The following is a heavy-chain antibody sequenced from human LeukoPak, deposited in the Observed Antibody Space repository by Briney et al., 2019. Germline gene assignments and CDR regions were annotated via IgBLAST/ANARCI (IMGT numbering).Heavy chain of an antibody. CDR2: ISGSGGST. Sequence: GGSLRLSCAASGFTFSSYAMSWVRQAPGKGLEWVSAISGSGGSTYYADSVKGRFTISRDNSKNTLYLQMNSLRAEDTAVYYGAKCEMIVVPAAIIDYWGQGTLVTVSS. J-gene: IGHJ4*02. V-gene: IGHV3-23*01. D-gene: IGHD2-2*01. CDR3: AKCEMIVVPAAIIDY. CDR1: GFTFSSYA.